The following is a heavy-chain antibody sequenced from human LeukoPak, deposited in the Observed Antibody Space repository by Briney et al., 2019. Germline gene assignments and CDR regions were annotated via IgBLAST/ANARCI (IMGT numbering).Heavy chain of an antibody. V-gene: IGHV3-74*01. CDR2: ITSDGSST. Sequence: GGSLRLSCAASGFTFSSYWMHWVRQAPGKGLVCVSRITSDGSSTSYADSVRGRFTISRDNAKNTVYLQMNSLRAEDTAVYYCVVGLQSHFDYWGQGTLVTVSS. CDR3: VVGLQSHFDY. J-gene: IGHJ4*02. CDR1: GFTFSSYW. D-gene: IGHD5-24*01.